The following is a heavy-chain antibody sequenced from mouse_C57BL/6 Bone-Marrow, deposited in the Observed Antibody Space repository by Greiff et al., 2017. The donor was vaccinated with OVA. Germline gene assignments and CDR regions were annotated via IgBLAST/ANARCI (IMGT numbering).Heavy chain of an antibody. CDR2: IYPGDGDT. CDR1: GYAFSSSW. J-gene: IGHJ2*01. D-gene: IGHD2-1*01. V-gene: IGHV1-82*01. CDR3: ARDYYGNPGYFDY. Sequence: QVQLQQSGPELVKPGASVKISCKASGYAFSSSWMNWVKQRPGKGLEWIGRIYPGDGDTNYNGKFKGKATLTADKSSSTAYMQLSSLTSEDSAVYFCARDYYGNPGYFDYWGQGTTLTVSS.